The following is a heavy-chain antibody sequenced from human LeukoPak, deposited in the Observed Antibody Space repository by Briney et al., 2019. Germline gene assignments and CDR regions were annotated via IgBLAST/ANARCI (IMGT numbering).Heavy chain of an antibody. V-gene: IGHV4-59*01. CDR2: VSYSGST. D-gene: IGHD1-1*01. Sequence: SETLSLTCTVSGGSISSYYWSWIRQPPGKGPEWIGYVSYSGSTNYNPSLRSRVTISVDTSKKQFSLKLSSVTAADTAVYYCATSTTGTTYAFDIWGQGTMVTVSS. CDR1: GGSISSYY. CDR3: ATSTTGTTYAFDI. J-gene: IGHJ3*02.